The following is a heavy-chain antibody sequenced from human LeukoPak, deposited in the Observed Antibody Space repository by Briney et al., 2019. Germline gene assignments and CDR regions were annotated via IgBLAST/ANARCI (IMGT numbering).Heavy chain of an antibody. D-gene: IGHD7-27*01. V-gene: IGHV4-30-2*01. CDR1: GGSISSSSYY. CDR3: AREGLTGGSSIDNWFDP. J-gene: IGHJ5*02. Sequence: PSETLSLTCTVSGGSISSSSYYWSWIRQPPGKGLEWIGYIYHSGSTYYNPSLKSRVTISVDRSKNQFSLKLSSVTAADTAVYYCAREGLTGGSSIDNWFDPWGQGTLVTVSS. CDR2: IYHSGST.